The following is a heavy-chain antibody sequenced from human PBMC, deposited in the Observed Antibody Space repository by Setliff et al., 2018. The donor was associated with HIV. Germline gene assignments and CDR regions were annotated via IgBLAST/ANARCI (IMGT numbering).Heavy chain of an antibody. CDR2: IYHSGGT. D-gene: IGHD3-10*01. CDR1: GGSISSSGGYY. Sequence: SETLSLTCTVSGGSISSSGGYYWGWIRQPPGKGLEWIGEIYHSGGTNYNPSLKSRVTISLDKSKNHFSLELRSVTAADTAVYYCARVITMVWTTFDPWGQGTLVTVSS. CDR3: ARVITMVWTTFDP. V-gene: IGHV4-61*05. J-gene: IGHJ5*02.